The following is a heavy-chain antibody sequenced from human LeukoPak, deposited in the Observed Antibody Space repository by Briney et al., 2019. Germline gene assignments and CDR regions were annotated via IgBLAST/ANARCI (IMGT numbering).Heavy chain of an antibody. CDR1: GFTVSSNY. CDR3: ASSTKVVITTLYYYYGMDV. Sequence: GGSLRLSCAASGFTVSSNYMSWVRQAPGKGLEWVSVIYSGDSTYYADSVKGRFTISRDNSKNTLYLQMNSLRAEDTAVYYCASSTKVVITTLYYYYGMDVWGQGTTVTVSS. V-gene: IGHV3-66*01. J-gene: IGHJ6*02. CDR2: IYSGDST. D-gene: IGHD3-22*01.